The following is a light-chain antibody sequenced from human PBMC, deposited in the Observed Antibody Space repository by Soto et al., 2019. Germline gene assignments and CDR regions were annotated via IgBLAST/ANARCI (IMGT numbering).Light chain of an antibody. J-gene: IGLJ1*01. CDR2: EVN. V-gene: IGLV2-14*01. Sequence: QSALTQPASVSGSPGQSITISCTGTSSDVGGYNYVSWYQQHPGKAPKLMIYEVNNRPSGLSNRFSGSKSGNTASLTISGLQAEDEADYYCTSYTSSSTTVFGTGTKVTVL. CDR1: SSDVGGYNY. CDR3: TSYTSSSTTV.